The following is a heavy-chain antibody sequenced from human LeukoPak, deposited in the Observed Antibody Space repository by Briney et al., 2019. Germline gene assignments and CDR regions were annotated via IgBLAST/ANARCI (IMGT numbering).Heavy chain of an antibody. CDR2: ISGSGGST. CDR1: GLTFSSYA. D-gene: IGHD5-18*01. CDR3: AKGENSYGYLY. J-gene: IGHJ4*02. Sequence: PGGSLRLSGAPSGLTFSSYAMSWVRPAPGKGLGGVSAISGSGGSTYYADSVKGRFTISRDNSKNTLYLQMNSLRAEDTAVYYCAKGENSYGYLYWGQGTLVTVSS. V-gene: IGHV3-23*01.